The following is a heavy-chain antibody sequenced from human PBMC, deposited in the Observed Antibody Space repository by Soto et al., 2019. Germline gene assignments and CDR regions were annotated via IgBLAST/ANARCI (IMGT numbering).Heavy chain of an antibody. Sequence: EVQLVESGGGLVQPGRSLRLSCAASGFTFDDYAMHWVRQAPGKGLEWVPGISWNSGSIGYADSVKGRFTISRDNAKNSLYLQMNSLRAEDTALYYCAKDITFWSGLIDYWGQGTLVTVSS. V-gene: IGHV3-9*01. J-gene: IGHJ4*02. CDR3: AKDITFWSGLIDY. D-gene: IGHD3-3*01. CDR1: GFTFDDYA. CDR2: ISWNSGSI.